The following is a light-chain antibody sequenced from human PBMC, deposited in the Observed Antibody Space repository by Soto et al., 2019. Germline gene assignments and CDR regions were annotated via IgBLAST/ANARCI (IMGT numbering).Light chain of an antibody. CDR2: TNN. Sequence: QSALTQPASVSGSPGQSITISCTGTTSDIGSYNYVFWYQQLPGAAPKLLIYTNNQRPSGVPDRFSGSKSGTSASLAISGLRSEDEADYYCATWDDNLSGLVFGGGTKLTVL. J-gene: IGLJ3*02. CDR3: ATWDDNLSGLV. V-gene: IGLV1-47*02. CDR1: TSDIGSYNY.